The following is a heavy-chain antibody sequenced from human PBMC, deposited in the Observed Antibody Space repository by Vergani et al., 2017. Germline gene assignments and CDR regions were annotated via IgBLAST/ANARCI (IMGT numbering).Heavy chain of an antibody. J-gene: IGHJ1*01. CDR2: ISGSGGST. V-gene: IGHV3-23*01. D-gene: IGHD2-8*01. Sequence: EVQLLESGGGLVQPGGSLRLSCAASGFTFSSYAMSWVRQAPGKGLEWVSAISGSGGSTYYADSVKGRFTISRDNSKNTLYLQMNSLRAEDTAVYYCATMVRPAEYFQHWGQGTLVTVSS. CDR1: GFTFSSYA. CDR3: ATMVRPAEYFQH.